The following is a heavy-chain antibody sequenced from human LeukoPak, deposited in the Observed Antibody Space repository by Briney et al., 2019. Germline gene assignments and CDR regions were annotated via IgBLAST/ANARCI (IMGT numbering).Heavy chain of an antibody. CDR2: ISGSGGST. D-gene: IGHD3-22*01. CDR3: AKDYRGVVVIFGFDY. CDR1: GFTFSSYA. Sequence: GGSLRLSCAASGFTFSSYAMSWVRQAPRKGLEWVSAISGSGGSTYYADSVQGRFTISRDNSKNTLYLQMNSPRAEDTAVYYCAKDYRGVVVIFGFDYWGQGTLVTVSS. J-gene: IGHJ4*02. V-gene: IGHV3-23*01.